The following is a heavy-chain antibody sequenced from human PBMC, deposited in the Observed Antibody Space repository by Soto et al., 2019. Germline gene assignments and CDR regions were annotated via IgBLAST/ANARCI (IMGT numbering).Heavy chain of an antibody. CDR2: ISGSGSST. CDR1: GFTFSSYA. V-gene: IGHV3-23*01. J-gene: IGHJ6*03. Sequence: GGSLSLSCAASGFTFSSYAMSWARQAPGKGLEWVSAISGSGSSTYYADSVKGRFTISRDNSKNTLYLQMNSLRAEDKAVYYCAKDWDLFSIVVVPAAIRPYYYYYMDVWGKGTTVIVSS. D-gene: IGHD2-2*02. CDR3: AKDWDLFSIVVVPAAIRPYYYYYMDV.